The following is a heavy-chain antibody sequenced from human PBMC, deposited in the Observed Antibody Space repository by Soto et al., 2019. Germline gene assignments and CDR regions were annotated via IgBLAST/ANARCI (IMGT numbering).Heavy chain of an antibody. CDR1: GFTFSSYW. Sequence: EVQLVESGGGLVQPGGSLRLSCAASGFTFSSYWMSWVRQAPGKGLEWVANIKQDGSEKYYADSVKGRFTISRDNYKNTLYLQMNSLRAEDTAVYYCARVGTGTTGYYYYGLDVWGQGTTVTVSS. J-gene: IGHJ6*02. CDR3: ARVGTGTTGYYYYGLDV. CDR2: IKQDGSEK. V-gene: IGHV3-7*01. D-gene: IGHD1-7*01.